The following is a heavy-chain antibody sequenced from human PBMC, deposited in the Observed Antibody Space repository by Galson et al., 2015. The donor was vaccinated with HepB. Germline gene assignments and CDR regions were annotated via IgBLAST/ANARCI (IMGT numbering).Heavy chain of an antibody. CDR1: GGTFSSYA. CDR3: ARFEYSSSSGWSWFDP. V-gene: IGHV1-69*13. Sequence: SVKVSCKASGGTFSSYAISWVRQAPGQGLEWMGGIIPIFGIANYAQKFQGRVTITADESTSTAYMELSSLRSEDTAVYYCARFEYSSSSGWSWFDPWGQGTLVTVSS. CDR2: IIPIFGIA. D-gene: IGHD6-6*01. J-gene: IGHJ5*02.